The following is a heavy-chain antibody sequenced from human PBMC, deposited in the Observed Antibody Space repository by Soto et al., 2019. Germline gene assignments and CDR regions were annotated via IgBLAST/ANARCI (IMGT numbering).Heavy chain of an antibody. Sequence: TGESLKISCKGSGYSFTSYWIGWVRQMPGKGLEWMGIIYPGDSDTRYSPSFQGQVTISADKSITTAYLQWSSLMASDTAIYYCARSYTGDYEYYFDYWGQGTLVTVSS. J-gene: IGHJ4*02. CDR1: GYSFTSYW. V-gene: IGHV5-51*01. CDR3: ARSYTGDYEYYFDY. CDR2: IYPGDSDT. D-gene: IGHD4-17*01.